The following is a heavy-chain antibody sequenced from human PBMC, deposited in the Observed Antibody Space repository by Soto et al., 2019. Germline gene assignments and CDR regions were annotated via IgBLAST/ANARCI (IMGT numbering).Heavy chain of an antibody. CDR1: GGSISSYY. CDR3: ARGAMVYAIFGPGWFDP. D-gene: IGHD2-8*01. CDR2: IYYSGST. J-gene: IGHJ5*02. V-gene: IGHV4-59*01. Sequence: SETLSLTCTVSGGSISSYYWSWIRQPPGKGLEWIGYIYYSGSTNYNPSLKSRVTISVDTSKNQFSLKLSSVTAADTAVYYCARGAMVYAIFGPGWFDPWGQGTLVTVSS.